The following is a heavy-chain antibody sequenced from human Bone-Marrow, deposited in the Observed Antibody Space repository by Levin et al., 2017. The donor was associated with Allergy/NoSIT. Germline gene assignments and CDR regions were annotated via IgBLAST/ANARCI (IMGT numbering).Heavy chain of an antibody. J-gene: IGHJ4*02. CDR1: GFTFSSHW. CDR3: TRDRGAGSYLD. V-gene: IGHV3-74*01. CDR2: INSDGSRI. Sequence: GGSLRLSCAASGFTFSSHWMNWVRQDPGKGLVWISRINSDGSRIDYADSVKGRFTVSRDNAKNTLFLQMNSLRAEDTALYYCTRDRGAGSYLDWGQGTLVTVSS. D-gene: IGHD3-16*02.